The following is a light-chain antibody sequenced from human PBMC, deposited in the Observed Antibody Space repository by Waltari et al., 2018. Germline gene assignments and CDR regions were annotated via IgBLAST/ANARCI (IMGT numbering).Light chain of an antibody. V-gene: IGLV2-14*03. CDR3: SSYTSSSIYV. Sequence: QSALTQPASVSGSPGQSITIPCTGTSSDVGGYNYVSCYQQHPGKAPKLIIYYVSNRPSGVSNRFSGSKSGNTDTASLTSSGLQAEDEADYYCSSYTSSSIYVFGTGTKVTVL. J-gene: IGLJ1*01. CDR2: YVS. CDR1: SSDVGGYNY.